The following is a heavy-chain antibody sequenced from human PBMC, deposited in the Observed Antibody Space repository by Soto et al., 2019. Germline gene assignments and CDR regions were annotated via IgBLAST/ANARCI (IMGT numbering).Heavy chain of an antibody. CDR3: ARDQSWHDLVWWFDP. CDR1: GYTFTSYG. J-gene: IGHJ5*02. Sequence: GAPVKVSCKASGYTFTSYGINWVRQAPGQGLEWMGWISAYNGNTNYAQKLQGRVTMTTDTSTSTAYMELRSLRSDDTAVYYCARDQSWHDLVWWFDPWGQGTLVTVSA. V-gene: IGHV1-18*01. CDR2: ISAYNGNT. D-gene: IGHD1-1*01.